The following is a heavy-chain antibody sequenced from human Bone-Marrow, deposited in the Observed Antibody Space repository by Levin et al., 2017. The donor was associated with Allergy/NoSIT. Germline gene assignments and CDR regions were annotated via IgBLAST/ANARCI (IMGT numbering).Heavy chain of an antibody. CDR2: MNPHSGDT. D-gene: IGHD4-11*01. CDR1: GYIFSSYD. V-gene: IGHV1-8*01. Sequence: GESLKISCRTSGYIFSSYDINWVRQAAGQGFEWMGWMNPHSGDTGYAQKFLGRITMTRNTSISTAYLELNGLKSDDTAVYFCARGRKTIYSNSVWFDPWGQGTQVTVSS. J-gene: IGHJ5*02. CDR3: ARGRKTIYSNSVWFDP.